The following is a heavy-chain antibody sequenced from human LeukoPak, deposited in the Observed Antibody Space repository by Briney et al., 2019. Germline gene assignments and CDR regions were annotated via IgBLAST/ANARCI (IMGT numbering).Heavy chain of an antibody. CDR2: ISDSGGRT. CDR3: ARGASWYDY. V-gene: IGHV3-23*01. Sequence: GGSLRLSCAVSGITLSNYGMSWVRQAPGKGLEWVAGISDSGGRTKYADSVKGRFTISRDNSKNTVSLQMHSLRTEDTAVYHCARGASWYDYWGQGTLVTVSS. CDR1: GITLSNYG. D-gene: IGHD6-13*01. J-gene: IGHJ4*02.